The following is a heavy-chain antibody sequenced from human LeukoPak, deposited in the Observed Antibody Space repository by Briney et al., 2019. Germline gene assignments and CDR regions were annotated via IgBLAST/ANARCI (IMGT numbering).Heavy chain of an antibody. D-gene: IGHD3-16*02. CDR1: GGSFSGYY. V-gene: IGHV4-34*01. J-gene: IGHJ4*02. CDR3: AREAYDYVWGSYRFDY. CDR2: INHSGST. Sequence: NPSETLSLTCAVYGGSFSGYYWSWIRQPPGKGLEWIGEINHSGSTNYNPSLKSRVTISVDTSKNQFSLKLSSVTAADTAVYYCAREAYDYVWGSYRFDYWGQGTLVTVSS.